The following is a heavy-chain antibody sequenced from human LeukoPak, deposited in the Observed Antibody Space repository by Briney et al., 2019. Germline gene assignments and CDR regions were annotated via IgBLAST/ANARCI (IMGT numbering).Heavy chain of an antibody. CDR1: EFSVGSNY. Sequence: GGSLRLSCAASEFSVGSNYMTWVRQAPGKGLEWVSTIAGSGGPTFYADSVKGQFAISRDNSKSTLNLQMNSLRPEDTAVYYCAKSQVTGWYDFDYWGQGTLVIVSS. J-gene: IGHJ4*02. D-gene: IGHD6-19*01. CDR2: IAGSGGPT. CDR3: AKSQVTGWYDFDY. V-gene: IGHV3-66*02.